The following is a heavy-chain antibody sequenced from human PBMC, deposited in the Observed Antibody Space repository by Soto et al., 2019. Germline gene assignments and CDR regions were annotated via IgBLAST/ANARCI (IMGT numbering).Heavy chain of an antibody. CDR3: ARGDIVVVPDAPEQHRTNWFDP. V-gene: IGHV6-1*01. Sequence: SQTLSLTCAISGDSVSSNSAAWNWIRQSPSRGLEWLGRTYYRSKWYNDYAVSVKSRITINPDTSKNQFSLQLNSVTPEDTAVYYCARGDIVVVPDAPEQHRTNWFDPWGQGTMVTVSS. CDR1: GDSVSSNSAA. D-gene: IGHD2-2*01. CDR2: TYYRSKWYN. J-gene: IGHJ5*02.